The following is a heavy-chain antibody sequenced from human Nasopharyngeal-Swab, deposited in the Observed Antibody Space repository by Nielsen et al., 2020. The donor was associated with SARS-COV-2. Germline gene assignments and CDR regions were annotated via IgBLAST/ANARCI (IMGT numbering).Heavy chain of an antibody. V-gene: IGHV3-7*01. CDR3: ARGQYTHQNYYYYGMDV. J-gene: IGHJ6*02. D-gene: IGHD2-2*02. CDR1: GFTFSSYW. CDR2: IKQDGSEK. Sequence: GESLKISCAASGFTFSSYWMSWVRQAPGKGLEWVANIKQDGSEKYYVDSVKGRFTISRDNAKNSLYLQMNSLRAEDTAVYYCARGQYTHQNYYYYGMDVWGQGTTVTVSS.